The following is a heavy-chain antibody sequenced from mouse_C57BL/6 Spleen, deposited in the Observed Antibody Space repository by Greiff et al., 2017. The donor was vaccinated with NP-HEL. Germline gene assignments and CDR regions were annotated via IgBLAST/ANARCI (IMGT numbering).Heavy chain of an antibody. CDR2: ISDGGSYT. V-gene: IGHV5-4*01. Sequence: EVHLVESGGGLVKPGGSLKLSCAASGFTFSSYAMSWVRQTPEKRLEWVATISDGGSYTYYPDNVKGRFTISRDNAKNNLYLQMSHLKSEDTAMYYCARGYPWFAYWGQGTLVTVSA. D-gene: IGHD2-12*01. CDR3: ARGYPWFAY. CDR1: GFTFSSYA. J-gene: IGHJ3*01.